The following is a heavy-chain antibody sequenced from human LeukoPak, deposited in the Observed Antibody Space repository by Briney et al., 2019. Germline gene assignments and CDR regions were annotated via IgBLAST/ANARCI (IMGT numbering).Heavy chain of an antibody. J-gene: IGHJ4*02. V-gene: IGHV3-30*04. Sequence: GRSLRLSCAASGFTFSSYAMHWVRQAPGKGLEWVAVISYDGSNKYYADSVKGRFTISRDNSKNTLYLQMNSLRAEDTAVYYCARADVITTVTTWGSFDYWGQGTLVTVSS. CDR1: GFTFSSYA. CDR3: ARADVITTVTTWGSFDY. D-gene: IGHD4-17*01. CDR2: ISYDGSNK.